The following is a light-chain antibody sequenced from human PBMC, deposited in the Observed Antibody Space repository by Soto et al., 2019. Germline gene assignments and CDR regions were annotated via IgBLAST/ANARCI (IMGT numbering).Light chain of an antibody. CDR1: SSDVGGYNY. CDR2: EVS. Sequence: QSALTQLPSASGSPGQSVTISCTGTSSDVGGYNYVSWYQQHPGKAPKLMIYEVSKRPSGVPDRFSGSKSGNTASLTVSGLQAEDETDYYCSSYAGSNNWNFGTGTKLTVL. CDR3: SSYAGSNNWN. J-gene: IGLJ1*01. V-gene: IGLV2-8*01.